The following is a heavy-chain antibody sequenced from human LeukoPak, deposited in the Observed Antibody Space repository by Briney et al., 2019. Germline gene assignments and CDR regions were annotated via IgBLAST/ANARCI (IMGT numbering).Heavy chain of an antibody. CDR1: GYTFTDYH. J-gene: IGHJ4*02. V-gene: IGHV1-2*02. CDR2: INPNNGGT. Sequence: ASVKVSCQASGYTFTDYHMHWVRQAPGQGVEWLGWINPNNGGTNYAQKLQGRVTMTRDTSISTAYMEQSSLRSDDTAVYYYAIDRGGGSGTYYILYWGLGSLVTVSS. D-gene: IGHD3-10*01. CDR3: AIDRGGGSGTYYILY.